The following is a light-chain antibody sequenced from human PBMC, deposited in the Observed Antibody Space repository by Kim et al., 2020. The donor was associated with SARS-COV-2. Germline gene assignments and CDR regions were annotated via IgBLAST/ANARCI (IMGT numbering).Light chain of an antibody. CDR1: ALPNQY. CDR3: QSADGSGTV. V-gene: IGLV3-25*03. Sequence: SYELTQPPSVSVSPGQTARITCPGDALPNQYAYWYQQKAGQAPLLLISKDSERPLGIPDRFSGSSSGTTVTLTISGVQAEDEADYFCQSADGSGTVFGGG. J-gene: IGLJ2*01. CDR2: KDS.